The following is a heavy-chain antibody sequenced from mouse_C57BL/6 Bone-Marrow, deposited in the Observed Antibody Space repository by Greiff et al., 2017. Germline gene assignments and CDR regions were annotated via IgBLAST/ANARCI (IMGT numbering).Heavy chain of an antibody. CDR3: ARYGHYYGSSPWFAY. CDR2: IYPGSGNT. D-gene: IGHD1-1*01. J-gene: IGHJ3*01. V-gene: IGHV1-76*01. CDR1: GYTFTDYY. Sequence: QVHVKQSGAELVRPGASVKLPCKASGYTFTDYYINWVKQRPGQGLEWIARIYPGSGNTYYNEKFKGKATPTAEKSSSTAYMQLSSLTSEDSAVYFCARYGHYYGSSPWFAYWGQGTLVTVSA.